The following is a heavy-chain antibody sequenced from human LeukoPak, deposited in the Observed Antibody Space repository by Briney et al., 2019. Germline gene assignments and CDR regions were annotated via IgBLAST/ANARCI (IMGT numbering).Heavy chain of an antibody. CDR2: IYYSENT. Sequence: SETLSLTCIVSGGSISSYYWSWIRQPPGKGLEWIGYIYYSENTNYSPSLKSRVTISVDTSKNQLYLKLSSVTAADTAVYYCARHDLSSSSGDFDYWGQGTLVTVSS. CDR1: GGSISSYY. V-gene: IGHV4-59*08. J-gene: IGHJ4*02. CDR3: ARHDLSSSSGDFDY. D-gene: IGHD6-6*01.